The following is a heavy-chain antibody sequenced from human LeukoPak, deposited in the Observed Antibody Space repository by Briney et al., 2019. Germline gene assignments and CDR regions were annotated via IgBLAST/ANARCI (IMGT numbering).Heavy chain of an antibody. CDR2: IYYSGNT. J-gene: IGHJ4*02. Sequence: SETLSLTCTVSGGSISNYYWSWIRQPPGKGLEWIGYIYYSGNTNYNPSLKSRVTISVDTSKNQFSLKLSSVTAADTAVYYCVRENYSSGWYGIIEYWGQGTLVTVSS. D-gene: IGHD6-19*01. V-gene: IGHV4-59*01. CDR1: GGSISNYY. CDR3: VRENYSSGWYGIIEY.